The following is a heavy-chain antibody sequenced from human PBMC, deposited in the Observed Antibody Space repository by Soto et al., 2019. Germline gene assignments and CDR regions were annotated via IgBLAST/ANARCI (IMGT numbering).Heavy chain of an antibody. Sequence: SETLSLTCAVYGGSFSGYYWSWICQSPGKGLEWLGDINHSGSTNYNPSLKSRVTISVDTSKNQFSLKLSSVTAADTAVYYCARGLVRERITIFGVVPYYYYYGMDVWGQVTTVTVSS. CDR3: ARGLVRERITIFGVVPYYYYYGMDV. CDR1: GGSFSGYY. D-gene: IGHD3-3*01. J-gene: IGHJ6*02. V-gene: IGHV4-34*01. CDR2: INHSGST.